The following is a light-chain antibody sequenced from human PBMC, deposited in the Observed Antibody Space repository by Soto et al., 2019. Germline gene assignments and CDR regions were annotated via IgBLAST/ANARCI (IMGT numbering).Light chain of an antibody. CDR1: QHVSSN. V-gene: IGKV3-15*01. J-gene: IGKJ2*01. CDR3: QLYNNWPYT. CDR2: RAS. Sequence: EIVMTQSPATLSVSPGGSATLSCRASQHVSSNFAWYRQKPGQAPTLLISRASTSATGIPARFSGSGSGTASTLTISSLPSEGFAVYYCQLYNNWPYTFGQGTKLEIK.